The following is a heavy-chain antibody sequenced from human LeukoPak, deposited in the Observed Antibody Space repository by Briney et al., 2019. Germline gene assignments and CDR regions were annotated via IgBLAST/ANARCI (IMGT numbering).Heavy chain of an antibody. CDR1: GDSFSNNSAA. V-gene: IGHV6-1*01. Sequence: SQTLSLTCVISGDSFSNNSAAWHWIRQSPSRGLEWLGRTYYRSKWYDSYSVSVKSRITINPDTSKNQFSLHLNSVTPEDTAVYYCARETSGSWYAYWGQGILVTVSS. D-gene: IGHD6-13*01. J-gene: IGHJ4*02. CDR2: TYYRSKWYD. CDR3: ARETSGSWYAY.